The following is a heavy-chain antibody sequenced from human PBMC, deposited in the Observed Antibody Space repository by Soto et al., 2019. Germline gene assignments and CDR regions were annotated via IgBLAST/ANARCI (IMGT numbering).Heavy chain of an antibody. Sequence: SETLSLTCTVSGGSISSYYWSWIRQPPGKGLEWIGYIYYSGSTNYNPSLKSRVTISVDTSKNQFSLKLSYVTAADTAVYYCARDRIVATTQGAHWFDPWGQGTLVTVSS. V-gene: IGHV4-59*01. CDR2: IYYSGST. CDR1: GGSISSYY. J-gene: IGHJ5*02. D-gene: IGHD5-12*01. CDR3: ARDRIVATTQGAHWFDP.